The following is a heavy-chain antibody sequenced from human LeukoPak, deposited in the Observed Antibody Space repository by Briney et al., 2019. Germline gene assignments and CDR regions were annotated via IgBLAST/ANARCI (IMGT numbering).Heavy chain of an antibody. CDR2: IYYSGST. J-gene: IGHJ5*02. Sequence: SETLSLTCTVSGGSISSYYWSWIRQPPGKGLEWIGYIYYSGSTNYNPSLKSRVTISVDTSKDQFSLKLSSVTAADTAVYYCARRAGSYYDSSGYYYVTGDWFDPWGQGTLVTVSS. V-gene: IGHV4-59*08. CDR3: ARRAGSYYDSSGYYYVTGDWFDP. CDR1: GGSISSYY. D-gene: IGHD3-22*01.